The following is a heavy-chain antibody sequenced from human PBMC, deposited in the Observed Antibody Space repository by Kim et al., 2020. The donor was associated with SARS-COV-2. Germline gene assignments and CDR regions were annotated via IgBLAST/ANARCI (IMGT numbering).Heavy chain of an antibody. Sequence: SYAQKFQGRVTMTRDTSTSTVYMELSSLRSEDTAVYYCAMVTRVTDFFDYWGQGTLVTVSS. CDR3: AMVTRVTDFFDY. V-gene: IGHV1-46*01. J-gene: IGHJ4*02. D-gene: IGHD4-17*01.